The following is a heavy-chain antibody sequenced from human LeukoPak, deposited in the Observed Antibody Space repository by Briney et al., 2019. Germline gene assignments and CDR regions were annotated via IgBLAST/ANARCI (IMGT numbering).Heavy chain of an antibody. CDR3: AKAGGYYGSGSPDYFDH. J-gene: IGHJ4*02. V-gene: IGHV3-23*01. D-gene: IGHD3-10*01. CDR1: GFTFSSYA. CDR2: LSGSGVNI. Sequence: GGSLRLSCAASGFTFSSYAMTWVRQAPGRGLEWVSSLSGSGVNIFYADSVKGRFTISRDNSQNTVFLQMNSLRAEETAVYFCAKAGGYYGSGSPDYFDHWGQGTLVTVSS.